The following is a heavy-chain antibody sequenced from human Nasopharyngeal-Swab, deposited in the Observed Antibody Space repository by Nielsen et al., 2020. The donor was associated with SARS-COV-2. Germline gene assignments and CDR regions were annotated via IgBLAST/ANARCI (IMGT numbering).Heavy chain of an antibody. D-gene: IGHD2-15*01. Sequence: WIRQPPGKGLEWVAVIWYDGSNKYYADSVKGRFTISRDNSKNTLYLQMISLRAEDTAVYYCAREAGYCSGGSCYSGPFDYWGQGTLVTVS. CDR3: AREAGYCSGGSCYSGPFDY. V-gene: IGHV3-33*01. J-gene: IGHJ4*02. CDR2: IWYDGSNK.